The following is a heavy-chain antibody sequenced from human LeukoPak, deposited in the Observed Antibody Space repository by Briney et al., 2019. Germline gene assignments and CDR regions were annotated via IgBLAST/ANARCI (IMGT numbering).Heavy chain of an antibody. J-gene: IGHJ3*02. D-gene: IGHD2-21*02. CDR3: ASELAYCGGDCSSAFDI. Sequence: GGSLRLSCAASGFNFRDYGMHWVRRTPGKGLEWVAFIRSDGSDKYYADSVKGRFTISRDTSKNTLYLHMNSLRAEDTAVYYCASELAYCGGDCSSAFDIWGQGTMVTVSS. V-gene: IGHV3-30*02. CDR2: IRSDGSDK. CDR1: GFNFRDYG.